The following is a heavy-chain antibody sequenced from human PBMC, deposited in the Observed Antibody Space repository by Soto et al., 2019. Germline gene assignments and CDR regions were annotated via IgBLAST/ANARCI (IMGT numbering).Heavy chain of an antibody. J-gene: IGHJ4*02. V-gene: IGHV3-23*01. CDR1: GLIFNNNA. CDR2: ISSSGATT. Sequence: PGGSLRLSCAASGLIFNNNAMTWVRQAPGQGLEWVATISSSGATTYYADSVKGRFTISRDNSKDTLYLLMSSLRVGDTAVYFCANSWELKPPFGCWGQGALVTVSS. CDR3: ANSWELKPPFGC. D-gene: IGHD1-26*01.